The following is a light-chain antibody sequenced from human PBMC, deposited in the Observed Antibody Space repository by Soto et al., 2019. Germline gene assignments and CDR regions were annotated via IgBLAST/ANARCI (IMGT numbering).Light chain of an antibody. J-gene: IGKJ1*01. CDR2: GAS. V-gene: IGKV3-20*01. CDR1: QSVSSSY. Sequence: EIVLPQSPGTLSLSPGERATLSCRASQSVSSSYLAWYQQRPGQAPRLLIFGASNRATGIPDRFSGSGSGTDFTLTISRLEPEDFAVYYCQQCGSSSWTFGQGTKVEIK. CDR3: QQCGSSSWT.